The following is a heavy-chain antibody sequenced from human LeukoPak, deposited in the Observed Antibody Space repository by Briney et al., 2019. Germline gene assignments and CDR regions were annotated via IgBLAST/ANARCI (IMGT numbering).Heavy chain of an antibody. CDR3: ASRIATAGSVDY. Sequence: GGSLRLSCAASGFTFSSHSMSWVRQAPGKGLEWVSVIYSSGSTYYADSVKGRFTISRDNSKNTLHLQMNTLRAEDTAVYYCASRIATAGSVDYWGQGTLVTVSS. CDR2: IYSSGST. J-gene: IGHJ4*02. V-gene: IGHV3-53*01. CDR1: GFTFSSHS. D-gene: IGHD6-13*01.